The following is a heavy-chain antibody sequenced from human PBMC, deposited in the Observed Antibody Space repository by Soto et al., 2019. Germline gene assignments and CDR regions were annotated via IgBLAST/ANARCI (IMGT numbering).Heavy chain of an antibody. V-gene: IGHV4-30-4*08. J-gene: IGHJ5*02. CDR1: GGSISSGGCY. CDR2: IYYSGST. CDR3: ARYSSHDYGDYAWFDP. D-gene: IGHD4-17*01. Sequence: SETLSLPCTVSGGSISSGGCYWSWIHQHPRKGLEWIGYIYYSGSTYYNPSLKSRVTISVDTSRNQFSLKLSSVTAADTAVYYCARYSSHDYGDYAWFDPWGQGNLVTVSS.